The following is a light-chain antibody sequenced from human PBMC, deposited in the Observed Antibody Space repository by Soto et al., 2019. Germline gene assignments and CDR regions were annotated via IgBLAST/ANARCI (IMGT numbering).Light chain of an antibody. Sequence: DIQLTQSPSFLSASVGDRVTITCRASQAISSYLDWYQQKPGKGPKLLIHAASTLQSGVPLRFSGSGSGTEFTLTISRLQPEDFATYYCLQLNSYPLTFGGGTDVESK. CDR2: AAS. V-gene: IGKV1-9*01. CDR1: QAISSY. CDR3: LQLNSYPLT. J-gene: IGKJ4*01.